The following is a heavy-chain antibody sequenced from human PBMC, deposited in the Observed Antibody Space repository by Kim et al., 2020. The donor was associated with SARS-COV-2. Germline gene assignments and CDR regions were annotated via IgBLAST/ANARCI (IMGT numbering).Heavy chain of an antibody. D-gene: IGHD5-12*01. V-gene: IGHV4-30-4*01. Sequence: SETLSLTCTVSGGSISSGDYYWSWIRQPPGKGLEWIGYIYYSGSTYYNPSLKSRVTISVDTSKNQFSLKLSSVTAADTAVYYCEYSGYDYPRVGSYFDYWGQGTLVTVSS. J-gene: IGHJ4*02. CDR2: IYYSGST. CDR1: GGSISSGDYY. CDR3: EYSGYDYPRVGSYFDY.